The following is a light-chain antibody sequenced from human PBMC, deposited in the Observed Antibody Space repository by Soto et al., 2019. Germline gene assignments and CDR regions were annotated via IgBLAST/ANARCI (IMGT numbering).Light chain of an antibody. CDR2: DVT. CDR3: CSYAGSYIYV. V-gene: IGLV2-11*01. Sequence: ALTQPRSVSGSPGQSVTISCTGTSSDVGGYNYVSWYQQHPDKAPKVMIYDVTKRPSGVPDRFSGSKSGNTASLTISGLQAEDEADYYCCSYAGSYIYVFGTGTKLTVL. J-gene: IGLJ1*01. CDR1: SSDVGGYNY.